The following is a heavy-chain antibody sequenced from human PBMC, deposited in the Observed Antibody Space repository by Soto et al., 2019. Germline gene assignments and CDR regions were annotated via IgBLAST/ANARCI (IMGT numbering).Heavy chain of an antibody. D-gene: IGHD6-19*01. CDR3: ARDGRIAVAGKTFDY. CDR2: ISAYNGNT. V-gene: IGHV1-18*01. CDR1: GYTFTSYG. Sequence: ASVKVSCKASGYTFTSYGISWVRQAPGQGLEWMGWISAYNGNTSYAQKLQGRVTMTTDTSTSTAYMELRSLRSDDTAVYYCARDGRIAVAGKTFDYWGQGTLVTVSS. J-gene: IGHJ4*02.